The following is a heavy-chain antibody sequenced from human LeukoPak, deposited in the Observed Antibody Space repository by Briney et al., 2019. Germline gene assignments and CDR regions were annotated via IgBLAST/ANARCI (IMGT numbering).Heavy chain of an antibody. Sequence: GGALRLSCAASGSTFSGTGMHWVRQSSGKGLEWIGRIRNKANNFATTYAASMEGRFTISRDDSKNTAYLQMSSLKTEDTAVYYCARGTPTRGIYYFDYWGQGTLVTVSS. CDR3: ARGTPTRGIYYFDY. CDR2: IRNKANNFAT. V-gene: IGHV3-73*01. CDR1: GSTFSGTG. D-gene: IGHD2/OR15-2a*01. J-gene: IGHJ4*02.